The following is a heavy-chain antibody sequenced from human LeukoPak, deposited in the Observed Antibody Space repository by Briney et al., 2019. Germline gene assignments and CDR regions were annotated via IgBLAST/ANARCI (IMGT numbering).Heavy chain of an antibody. J-gene: IGHJ4*02. CDR3: AIVGAAKRAY. D-gene: IGHD1-26*01. Sequence: GGSLRLSCAASGFTFSNYWMHWVRQAPVKGLVWVSRINSDGSTTSYADSVKGRFTISRDNAKNTVYLQMNSLRAEDTAVYYCAIVGAAKRAYWGQGTLVTVSS. V-gene: IGHV3-74*01. CDR2: INSDGSTT. CDR1: GFTFSNYW.